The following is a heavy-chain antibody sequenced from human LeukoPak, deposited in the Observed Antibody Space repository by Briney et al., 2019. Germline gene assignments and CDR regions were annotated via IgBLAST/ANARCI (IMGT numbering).Heavy chain of an antibody. Sequence: GGSLRLSCAASGFTFSSYAMHWVRQAPGKGLEYVSAISSNGGSTYYANSVKGRFTISRDNSKNTLYLQMNSLRAEDTAVYYCAKTRRWLQLGSPDIWGQGTMVAVSS. CDR1: GFTFSSYA. V-gene: IGHV3-64*01. CDR2: ISSNGGST. D-gene: IGHD5-24*01. J-gene: IGHJ3*02. CDR3: AKTRRWLQLGSPDI.